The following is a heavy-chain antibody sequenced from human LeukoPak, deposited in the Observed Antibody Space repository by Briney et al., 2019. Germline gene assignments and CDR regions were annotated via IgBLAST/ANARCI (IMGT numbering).Heavy chain of an antibody. CDR1: GYTFTSYN. V-gene: IGHV1-46*01. D-gene: IGHD5-24*01. Sequence: ASVKVSCKASGYTFTSYNMHWVRQAPGQGLGWMGFVNCRDASTTYAQKFQGRVTMTRDTSTSTVYMELSGLRSEDTAVYHCARDQRWLQADYWGQGTQVTVSS. CDR2: VNCRDAST. CDR3: ARDQRWLQADY. J-gene: IGHJ4*02.